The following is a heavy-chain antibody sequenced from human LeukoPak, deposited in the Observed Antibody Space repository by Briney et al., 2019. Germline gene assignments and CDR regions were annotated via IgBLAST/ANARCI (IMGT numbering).Heavy chain of an antibody. J-gene: IGHJ3*02. CDR2: ISHHGSDQ. CDR1: GVTFSSLA. D-gene: IGHD2-2*02. Sequence: GGSLRLSCAASGVTFSSLAMHWVRQAPGKGLEWVAVISHHGSDQYYADSVKGRFTISRDNSKNTLYLQMNSLRAEDTAVYYCARDETIPYAFDIWGQGTMVTVSS. CDR3: ARDETIPYAFDI. V-gene: IGHV3-30*04.